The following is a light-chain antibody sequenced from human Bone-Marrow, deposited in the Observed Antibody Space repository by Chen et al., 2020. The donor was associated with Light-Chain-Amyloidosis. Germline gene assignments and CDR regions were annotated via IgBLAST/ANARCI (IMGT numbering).Light chain of an antibody. Sequence: NFMLTKPHSVSESPGKTVIISCTRSSGSIATNYVQWYQQRPGSFPTTVIYEDDQRPSGVPDRFSGSIDRSSNAASLTISGLKTEDEADYYCQSYQGSSQGVFGGGTKLTVL. CDR2: EDD. V-gene: IGLV6-57*01. CDR3: QSYQGSSQGV. J-gene: IGLJ3*02. CDR1: SGSIATNY.